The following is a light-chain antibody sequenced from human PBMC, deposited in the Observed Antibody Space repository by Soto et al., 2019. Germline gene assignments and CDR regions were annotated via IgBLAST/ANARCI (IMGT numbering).Light chain of an antibody. CDR1: SSNIGSNT. Sequence: QSVLTQPPSASGTPGQRVTISCSGSSSNIGSNTVNWYQQLPGTAPKLLIYSNNQRPSGVPDRFSGSKSGTSASLAISGLLSDDEADYYCAAWDDSLNGSWVFGGGTKLTVL. CDR2: SNN. CDR3: AAWDDSLNGSWV. V-gene: IGLV1-44*01. J-gene: IGLJ3*02.